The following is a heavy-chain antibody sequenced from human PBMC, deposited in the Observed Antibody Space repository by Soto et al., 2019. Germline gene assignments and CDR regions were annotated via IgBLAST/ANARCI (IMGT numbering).Heavy chain of an antibody. J-gene: IGHJ4*02. Sequence: GGSLRLSCAASGFTFSSYWMSWVRQAPGKGLEWVANIKQDGSEKYYVDSVKGRFTISRDNPKNSLYLQMNSLRAEDTAVYYCARDLASRGVCFDYWGQGTLVTVSS. CDR2: IKQDGSEK. D-gene: IGHD3-10*01. CDR1: GFTFSSYW. V-gene: IGHV3-7*01. CDR3: ARDLASRGVCFDY.